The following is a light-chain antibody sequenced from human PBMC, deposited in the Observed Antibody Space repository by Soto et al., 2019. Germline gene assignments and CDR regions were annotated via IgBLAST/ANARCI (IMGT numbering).Light chain of an antibody. CDR3: CAYAGSYKGYV. V-gene: IGLV2-11*01. CDR1: SRDVGGYNY. CDR2: DVS. Sequence: QSALTQPRSVSESPGQSVTISCTGTSRDVGGYNYVAWYQQHPGKSPKFMIYDVSKRPSGVPDRFSGSKSGNTASLTISGLQADDEAEYYCCAYAGSYKGYVFGTGTKLTVL. J-gene: IGLJ1*01.